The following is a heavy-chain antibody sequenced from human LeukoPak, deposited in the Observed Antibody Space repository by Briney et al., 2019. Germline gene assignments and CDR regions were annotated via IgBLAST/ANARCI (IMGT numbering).Heavy chain of an antibody. Sequence: GGSLRLSCAASGFTFSSYSMNWVRQAPGKGLEWVSAISGSGGSTYYADSVKGRFTISRDNSKNTLYLQMNSLRAEDTAVYYCAKALDFWSGYMPIDYWGQGTLVTVSS. CDR3: AKALDFWSGYMPIDY. J-gene: IGHJ4*02. CDR2: ISGSGGST. V-gene: IGHV3-23*01. CDR1: GFTFSSYS. D-gene: IGHD3-3*01.